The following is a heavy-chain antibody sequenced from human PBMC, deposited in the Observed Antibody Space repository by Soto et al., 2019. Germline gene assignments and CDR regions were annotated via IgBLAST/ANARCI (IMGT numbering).Heavy chain of an antibody. CDR2: IVPIFGTF. V-gene: IGHV1-69*01. CDR3: ARDLNWALDY. Sequence: QVHLVQSAAEVKKPGSSVRVSCTVSGGTFGRNTIVWVRQAPEQGLECMGHIVPIFGTFKYAQKFQGRVTFTADESTTTDYMDLSSLTSEDTAVYFCARDLNWALDYWGQGTLVTV. D-gene: IGHD7-27*01. J-gene: IGHJ4*02. CDR1: GGTFGRNT.